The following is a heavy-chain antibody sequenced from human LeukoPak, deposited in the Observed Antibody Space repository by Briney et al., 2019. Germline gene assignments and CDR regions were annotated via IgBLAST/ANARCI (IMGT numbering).Heavy chain of an antibody. V-gene: IGHV3-23*01. CDR1: GSTFSSYA. J-gene: IGHJ4*02. Sequence: GGSLRLSCAASGSTFSSYAMSWVRQAPGKGLEWVSAISGSGGSTYYADSVKGRFTISRDNSKNTLYLQMNSLRAEDTAVYYCAKEVVVVAATPGGYFDYWGQGTLVTVSS. CDR2: ISGSGGST. D-gene: IGHD2-15*01. CDR3: AKEVVVVAATPGGYFDY.